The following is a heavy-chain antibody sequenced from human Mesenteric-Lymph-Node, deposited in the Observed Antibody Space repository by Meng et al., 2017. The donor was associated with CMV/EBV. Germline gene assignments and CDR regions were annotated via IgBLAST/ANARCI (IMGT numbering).Heavy chain of an antibody. CDR1: GYTFTGYY. Sequence: ASVKVSCKASGYTFTGYYMHWVRQAPGQGLEWMGWINPNSGLTSYGLRFQGRVTVTRDTSINTAYMDLHRLTIDDTAVYYCARSPLLYWYFDLWGRGTLVTVSS. J-gene: IGHJ2*01. CDR3: ARSPLLYWYFDL. V-gene: IGHV1-2*02. CDR2: INPNSGLT.